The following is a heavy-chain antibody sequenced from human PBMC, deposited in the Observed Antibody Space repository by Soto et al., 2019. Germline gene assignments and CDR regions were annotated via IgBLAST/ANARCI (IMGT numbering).Heavy chain of an antibody. Sequence: QVQLVQSGAEVKKPGASVKVSCKASGYTFTSYGISCVRQAPGQGLEWMGWISAENGNTNYAQKLQGRVTMTRDTSTSTAYMELRSLRSDDTAVYYCARGGPLEYCSSTSCYGYYYDYMDVWGEGTTVIVSS. V-gene: IGHV1-18*01. CDR3: ARGGPLEYCSSTSCYGYYYDYMDV. J-gene: IGHJ6*03. CDR2: ISAENGNT. D-gene: IGHD2-2*01. CDR1: GYTFTSYG.